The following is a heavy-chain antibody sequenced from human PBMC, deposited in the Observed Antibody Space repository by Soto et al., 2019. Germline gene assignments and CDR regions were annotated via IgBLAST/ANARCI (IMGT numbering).Heavy chain of an antibody. CDR3: GRFIRGGAFYI. D-gene: IGHD3-16*01. CDR2: IYHSGST. V-gene: IGHV4-4*02. Sequence: SETLSLTCAVSSGSISSSNWWSWVRQPPGKGLEWIGEIYHSGSTNYNPSLKSRVTISVDKSKNQFSLKLSSVTAADTAVYYCGRFIRGGAFYIWGQGTMVTVS. CDR1: SGSISSSNW. J-gene: IGHJ3*02.